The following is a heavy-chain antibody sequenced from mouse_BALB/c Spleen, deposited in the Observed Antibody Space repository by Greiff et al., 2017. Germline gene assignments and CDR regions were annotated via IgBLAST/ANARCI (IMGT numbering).Heavy chain of an antibody. CDR3: ARYGPLYYAMDY. J-gene: IGHJ4*01. D-gene: IGHD1-1*02. V-gene: IGHV5-17*02. Sequence: VQLKESGGGLVQPGGSRKLSCAASGFTFSSFGMHWVRQAPEKGLEWVAYISSGSSTIYYADTVKGRFTISRDNPKNTLFLQMTSLRSEDTAMYYCARYGPLYYAMDYWGQGTSVTVSS. CDR2: ISSGSSTI. CDR1: GFTFSSFG.